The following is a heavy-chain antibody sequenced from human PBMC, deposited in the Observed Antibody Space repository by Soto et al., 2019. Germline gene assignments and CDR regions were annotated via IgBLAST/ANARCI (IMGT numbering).Heavy chain of an antibody. D-gene: IGHD6-13*01. J-gene: IGHJ5*02. V-gene: IGHV4-38-2*02. CDR2: IYHSGST. CDR3: ARDQLESSSWLAHWFDP. Sequence: SEPLALACAVCGYSISSGYYWGWIRQPPGKGLAWIGSIYHSGSTYYNPSLKSRVTISVDTSKNQFSLKLSSVTAADTAVYYCARDQLESSSWLAHWFDPWGQGTLVTVSS. CDR1: GYSISSGYY.